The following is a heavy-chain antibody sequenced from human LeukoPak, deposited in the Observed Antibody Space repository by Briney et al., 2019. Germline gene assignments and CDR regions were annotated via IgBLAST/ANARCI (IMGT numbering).Heavy chain of an antibody. Sequence: SETLSLTCAVYGGSFSGYYWSWIRQPPGKGLEWIGEINHSGSTNYNPSLKSRVTISVGTSKNQFSLKLSSVTAADTAVYYCARGYSSSWAGDQLDYWGQGTLVTVSS. J-gene: IGHJ4*02. CDR1: GGSFSGYY. CDR3: ARGYSSSWAGDQLDY. V-gene: IGHV4-34*01. D-gene: IGHD6-13*01. CDR2: INHSGST.